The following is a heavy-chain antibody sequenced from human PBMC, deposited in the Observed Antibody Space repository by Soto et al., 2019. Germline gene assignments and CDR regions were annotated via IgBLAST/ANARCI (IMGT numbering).Heavy chain of an antibody. V-gene: IGHV3-23*01. CDR2: ISGSGGST. J-gene: IGHJ4*02. D-gene: IGHD6-6*01. CDR1: GFTFSSYA. CDR3: ARGDIEYSRPPFDY. Sequence: GGSLRLSCAASGFTFSSYAMSWVRQAPGKGLEWVSAISGSGGSTYYADSVKGRFTISRDNAKNTLYLQMNSLRAEDTAVYYCARGDIEYSRPPFDYWGQGTLVTVSS.